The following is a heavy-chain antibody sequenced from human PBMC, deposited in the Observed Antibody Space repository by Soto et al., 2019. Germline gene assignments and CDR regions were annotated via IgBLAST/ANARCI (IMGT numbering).Heavy chain of an antibody. CDR1: GYDITDNI. D-gene: IGHD3-22*01. CDR2: IKAGSGET. V-gene: IGHV1-3*01. CDR3: AREGGFFNVFSGYSNWYFDL. J-gene: IGHJ2*01. Sequence: QAHLVQSGTEVKKPGASVRISCEASGYDITDNIIHWVRQAPGQGLEWMGWIKAGSGETKLSQKFQGRVSITRDRSASTAFLALSSLRSQDTAVYFCAREGGFFNVFSGYSNWYFDLWGRGTLIMVSS.